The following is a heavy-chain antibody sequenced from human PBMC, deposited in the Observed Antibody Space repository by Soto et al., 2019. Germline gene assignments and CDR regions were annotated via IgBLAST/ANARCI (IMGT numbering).Heavy chain of an antibody. V-gene: IGHV3-21*01. CDR3: ARVHYYDSSGFYL. Sequence: GGSLRLSCAASGFTFSSYSTNWVRQAPGKGLEWVSSISSSSSYIYYGDSVKGRFTIPRDNAKNSLYLQMNSLRAEDTATYYCARVHYYDSSGFYLWGQGTLVTVSS. J-gene: IGHJ4*02. D-gene: IGHD3-22*01. CDR2: ISSSSSYI. CDR1: GFTFSSYS.